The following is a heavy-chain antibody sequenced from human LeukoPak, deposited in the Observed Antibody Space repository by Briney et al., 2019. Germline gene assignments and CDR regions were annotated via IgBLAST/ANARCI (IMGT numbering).Heavy chain of an antibody. J-gene: IGHJ4*02. D-gene: IGHD4-23*01. CDR1: GGSISSSNW. Sequence: SETLSLTCAVSGGSISSSNWWSWVRQPPGKGLEWIGEIYHSGSTNYNPSLKSRVTISVDKSKNQFSLKLGSVTAADTAVYYCARVDYGGAFWDYWGQGTLVTVSS. CDR3: ARVDYGGAFWDY. V-gene: IGHV4-4*02. CDR2: IYHSGST.